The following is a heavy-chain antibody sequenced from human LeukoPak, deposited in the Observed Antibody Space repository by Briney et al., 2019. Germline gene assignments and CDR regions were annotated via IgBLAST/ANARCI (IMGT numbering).Heavy chain of an antibody. J-gene: IGHJ5*02. CDR1: GGSISSSSYY. D-gene: IGHD3-22*01. CDR3: ARVPRITMIVVVSNWFDP. V-gene: IGHV4-39*07. CDR2: IYYSGST. Sequence: SETLSLTCTVSGGSISSSSYYWGWIRQPPGKGLEWIGSIYYSGSTYYNPSLKSRVTISVDTSKNQFSLKLSSVTAADTAVYYCARVPRITMIVVVSNWFDPWGQGTLVTVSS.